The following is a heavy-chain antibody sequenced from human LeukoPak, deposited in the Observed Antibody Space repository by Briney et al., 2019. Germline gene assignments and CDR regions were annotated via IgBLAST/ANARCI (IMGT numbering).Heavy chain of an antibody. D-gene: IGHD3-10*01. Sequence: SETLSLTCTVSGGSVSSGSYYWSWIRQPPGKGLEWIGYIYYSRSTNYNPSLKSRVTISVDTSKNQFSLKLSSVTAADTAVYYCARGSTYYYGSGSYYYYYGMDVWGKGTTVTVSS. CDR2: IYYSRST. J-gene: IGHJ6*04. CDR1: GGSVSSGSYY. V-gene: IGHV4-61*01. CDR3: ARGSTYYYGSGSYYYYYGMDV.